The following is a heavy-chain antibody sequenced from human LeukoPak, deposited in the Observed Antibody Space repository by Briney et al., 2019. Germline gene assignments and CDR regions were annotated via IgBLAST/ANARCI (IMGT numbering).Heavy chain of an antibody. J-gene: IGHJ6*03. V-gene: IGHV3-23*01. CDR2: INYNGDMT. D-gene: IGHD2-2*01. CDR1: GFIFSSNA. Sequence: GGSLRLSCVTSGFIFSSNAMTWVRQAPGRGLEWVAGINYNGDMTYYADSVKGRFTISRDNSKKTLYLQMNSLKAEDPAVYYCAKDWADCSSISCDFHHYYYMDVWGKGTTVTVSS. CDR3: AKDWADCSSISCDFHHYYYMDV.